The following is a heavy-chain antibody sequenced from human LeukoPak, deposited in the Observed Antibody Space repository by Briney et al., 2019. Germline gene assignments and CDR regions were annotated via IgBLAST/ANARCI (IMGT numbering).Heavy chain of an antibody. Sequence: ASVKVSCKASGYTFSTYDVIWVRQATGQGLEWMGWMNPNSGNTGYALKFRGRVTMTGDTSISTAYMELSSLISEDTTVYYCARAIRNQLLSDHWGPGTLVTVSS. D-gene: IGHD2-2*01. J-gene: IGHJ4*02. CDR1: GYTFSTYD. CDR3: ARAIRNQLLSDH. CDR2: MNPNSGNT. V-gene: IGHV1-8*01.